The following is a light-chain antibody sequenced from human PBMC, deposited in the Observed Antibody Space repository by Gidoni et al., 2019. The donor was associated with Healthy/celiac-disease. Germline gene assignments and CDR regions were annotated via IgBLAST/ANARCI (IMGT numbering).Light chain of an antibody. CDR1: QCVSSSY. CDR2: GAS. J-gene: IGKJ4*01. CDR3: QQYGSSPRLT. Sequence: EIVLTQSSVTLSLSPGERATLSCRASQCVSSSYLAWYQQKPGHAPRLLIYGASSRATGIPDRFSGSGSGTDFTLTISRLEPEDFAVYYCQQYGSSPRLTFGGGTKVEIK. V-gene: IGKV3-20*01.